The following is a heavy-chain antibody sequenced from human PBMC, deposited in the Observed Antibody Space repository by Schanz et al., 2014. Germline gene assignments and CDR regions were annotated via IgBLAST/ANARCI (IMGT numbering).Heavy chain of an antibody. Sequence: EVHLLESGGGLVEPGGSLRLSCATSGFSLDIYAVSWVRQAPGKGLEWVSSVNDGGVNKYYADSVKGRFTISSDNSKIKLYLQMSSLPAVDTCVYYCAKSQGSSFDSWGQGTLVTVSS. CDR3: AKSQGSSFDS. J-gene: IGHJ4*02. V-gene: IGHV3-23*01. CDR2: VNDGGVNK. CDR1: GFSLDIYA. D-gene: IGHD6-13*01.